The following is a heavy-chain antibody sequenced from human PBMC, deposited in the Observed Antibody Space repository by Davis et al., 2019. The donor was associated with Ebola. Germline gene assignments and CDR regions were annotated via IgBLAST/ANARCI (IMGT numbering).Heavy chain of an antibody. V-gene: IGHV4-59*01. Sequence: SETLSLTCTVSGGSITSYYWSWIRQPPGKGLEWIGYIYYSGSTNYNPSLKSRVTISVDTSKNQFSLKLSSVTAADTAVYYCAGSHFLGYCSGGSCYSALSFDYWGQGTLVTVSS. CDR1: GGSITSYY. D-gene: IGHD2-15*01. J-gene: IGHJ4*02. CDR2: IYYSGST. CDR3: AGSHFLGYCSGGSCYSALSFDY.